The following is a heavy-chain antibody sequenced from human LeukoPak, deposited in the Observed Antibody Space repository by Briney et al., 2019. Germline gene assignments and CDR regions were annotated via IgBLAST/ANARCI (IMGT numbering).Heavy chain of an antibody. CDR3: ARGLGGYYGSGSYLK. CDR2: IFTGGST. Sequence: SETLSLTCTVSGGSISNFYWSWIRQPPGKGLEWIGYIFTGGSTNYNPSLKSRVTISLDTSKNQYSLKLNSVTAADTAVYYCARGLGGYYGSGSYLKWGQGTLVTVSS. CDR1: GGSISNFY. D-gene: IGHD3-10*01. V-gene: IGHV4-59*01. J-gene: IGHJ4*02.